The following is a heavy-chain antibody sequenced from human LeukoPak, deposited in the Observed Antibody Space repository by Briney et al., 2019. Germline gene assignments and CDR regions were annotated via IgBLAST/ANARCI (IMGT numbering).Heavy chain of an antibody. Sequence: GGSLRLSCAASGFTFSSYEMNWVRQAPGKGLEWVSYISSSGSTIYYADSVKGRFTISRDNAKNSLYLQMNSLRAEDTAVYYWARVGCSGGSCRYGNYFDYWGQGTLVTVSS. D-gene: IGHD2-15*01. CDR3: ARVGCSGGSCRYGNYFDY. CDR2: ISSSGSTI. V-gene: IGHV3-48*03. CDR1: GFTFSSYE. J-gene: IGHJ4*02.